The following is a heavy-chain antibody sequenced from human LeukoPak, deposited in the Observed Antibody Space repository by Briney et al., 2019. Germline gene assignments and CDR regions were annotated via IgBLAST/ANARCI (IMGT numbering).Heavy chain of an antibody. CDR3: ARDRDYDFWSGYITYYYYYMDV. CDR2: INPNSGGT. Sequence: GASVKVSCKASGYTFTGYYMHWVRQAPGQGLEWMGWINPNSGGTNYAQKFQGRVTMTRDTSISTAYMELSRLRSDDTAVYCCARDRDYDFWSGYITYYYYYMDVWGKGTTVTVSS. D-gene: IGHD3-3*01. J-gene: IGHJ6*03. V-gene: IGHV1-2*02. CDR1: GYTFTGYY.